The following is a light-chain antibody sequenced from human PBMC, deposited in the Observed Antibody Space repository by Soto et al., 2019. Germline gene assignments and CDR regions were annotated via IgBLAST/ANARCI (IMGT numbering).Light chain of an antibody. Sequence: DIQMTQSPSTLSASVGDRVTITCRASQSISSWLAWFQQKPGKAPKLLIYKASSLQTGVPSRFSGSGSGTEFNLTISSLQPDDFATYYCQQYIPYSSTFGQGTKLEIK. CDR2: KAS. CDR1: QSISSW. J-gene: IGKJ2*01. V-gene: IGKV1-5*03. CDR3: QQYIPYSST.